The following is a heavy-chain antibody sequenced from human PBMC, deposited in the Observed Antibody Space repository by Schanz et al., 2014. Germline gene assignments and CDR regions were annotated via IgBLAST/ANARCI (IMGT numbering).Heavy chain of an antibody. Sequence: QVPLVQSGAEVKKPGASVKVSCKASGYTFTGYYMHWVRQAPGQGLEWMGRINPNSGGTNYAQKFQGRVTMTRDTSSTTAYMELNSLRSDDTAVYYCVRELSGGTFDYWGQGALVTVSS. J-gene: IGHJ4*02. CDR2: INPNSGGT. V-gene: IGHV1-2*02. D-gene: IGHD1-1*01. CDR1: GYTFTGYY. CDR3: VRELSGGTFDY.